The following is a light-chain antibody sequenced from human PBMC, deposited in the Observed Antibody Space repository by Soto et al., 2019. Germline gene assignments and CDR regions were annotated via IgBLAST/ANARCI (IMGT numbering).Light chain of an antibody. CDR1: SSDVGGYNY. CDR3: SSYTSSSRGV. CDR2: DVS. V-gene: IGLV2-14*01. J-gene: IGLJ1*01. Sequence: QSALTQPASVSGSPGQSITISCTGTSSDVGGYNYVSWYQQHPGKAPKLMIYDVSNRPSGVSNRFSGSKSGNTASLTISGLKAEDEADYYCSSYTSSSRGVFGTGTKLT.